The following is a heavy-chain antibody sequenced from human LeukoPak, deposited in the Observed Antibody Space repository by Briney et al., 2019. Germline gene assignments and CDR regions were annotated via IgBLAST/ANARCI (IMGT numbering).Heavy chain of an antibody. V-gene: IGHV4-59*01. Sequence: SGTLSLTCTVSGGSISSYYWGWLRQPPAKELEWIGYIYYSWSTNYNPSLKSRVTISVDTSKNQFSLKLSSVTAADTAVYYCARGSGWFAYYFDYWGQGTLVTVSS. D-gene: IGHD6-19*01. J-gene: IGHJ4*02. CDR1: GGSISSYY. CDR3: ARGSGWFAYYFDY. CDR2: IYYSWST.